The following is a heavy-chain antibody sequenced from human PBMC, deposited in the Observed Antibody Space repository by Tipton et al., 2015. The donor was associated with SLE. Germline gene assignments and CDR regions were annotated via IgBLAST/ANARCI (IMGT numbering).Heavy chain of an antibody. J-gene: IGHJ6*02. Sequence: QSGAEVKRPGASVKISCKASGYPFTSYAIIWVRQAPGQGLEWMGWINTNTGSPTYAHDFTGRFVFALDTSVSTTYLQIMNLETEDTAVYYCARWIPLTGINVWGQGATVTVSS. CDR1: GYPFTSYA. CDR3: ARWIPLTGINV. CDR2: INTNTGSP. V-gene: IGHV7-4-1*02. D-gene: IGHD5-18*01.